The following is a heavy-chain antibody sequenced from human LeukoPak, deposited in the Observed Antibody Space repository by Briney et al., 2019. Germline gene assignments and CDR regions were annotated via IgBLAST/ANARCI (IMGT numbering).Heavy chain of an antibody. CDR2: IYTSGST. Sequence: PSETLSLTCTVSGDSMSSYYWSWIRQPAGKGLEWIGRIYTSGSTNYNPSLKSRVTISVDTSKNQFSLKLSSVTAADTAVYYCARDVDDFWRQEDAFDIWGQGTMVTVSS. J-gene: IGHJ3*02. V-gene: IGHV4-4*07. CDR1: GDSMSSYY. D-gene: IGHD3-3*01. CDR3: ARDVDDFWRQEDAFDI.